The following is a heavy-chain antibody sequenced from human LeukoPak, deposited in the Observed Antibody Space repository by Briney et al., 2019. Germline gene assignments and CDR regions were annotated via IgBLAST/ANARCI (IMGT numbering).Heavy chain of an antibody. V-gene: IGHV1/OR15-3*01. CDR1: GYTFTDYF. J-gene: IGHJ4*02. D-gene: IGHD5-18*01. CDR3: ATLRGYSYGFSDY. CDR2: INAGNGNT. Sequence: GASVKVSCKASGYTFTDYFMNWMRQAPGQRLEWMGWINAGNGNTKYSQKLQGRVTITRDTSSSTAYMELSSLRSEDTAVYYCATLRGYSYGFSDYWGQGTLVTVSS.